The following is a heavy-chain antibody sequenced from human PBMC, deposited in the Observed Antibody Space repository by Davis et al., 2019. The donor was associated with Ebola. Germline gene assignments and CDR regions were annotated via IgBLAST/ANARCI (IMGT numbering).Heavy chain of an antibody. Sequence: GESLKISCAASRLSFNTFWMSWVRQAPGKGLEWVANIKVDGSQTFYVDSVKGRFTISRDNAKNSVFLQMNSLRVDDTAVYFCAGGRSGYDYGVDVWGQGTTVIVSS. J-gene: IGHJ6*02. CDR2: IKVDGSQT. CDR3: AGGRSGYDYGVDV. CDR1: RLSFNTFW. D-gene: IGHD3-3*01. V-gene: IGHV3-7*01.